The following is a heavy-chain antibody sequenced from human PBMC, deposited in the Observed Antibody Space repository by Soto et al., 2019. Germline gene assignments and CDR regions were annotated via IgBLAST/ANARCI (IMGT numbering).Heavy chain of an antibody. D-gene: IGHD3-9*01. Sequence: SETLSLTCTVSGGSINTFYWSWVRQPAGKGLEWIGRIFYSGSSSFNPSLKSRVSMSVDTSKNQFSLKLQSVTAADTAVYYCAGALGILAGYYRPWGQGTLVTVSS. CDR1: GGSINTFY. CDR3: AGALGILAGYYRP. CDR2: IFYSGSS. J-gene: IGHJ5*01. V-gene: IGHV4-4*07.